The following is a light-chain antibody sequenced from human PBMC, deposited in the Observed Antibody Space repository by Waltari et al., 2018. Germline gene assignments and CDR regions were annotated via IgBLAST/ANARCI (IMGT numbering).Light chain of an antibody. J-gene: IGKJ2*01. CDR1: QSLFYSSDNKNY. V-gene: IGKV4-1*01. CDR3: QQYYSTPYT. Sequence: DIVMTQSPDSLSVSLGERATLHCKSSQSLFYSSDNKNYLAWYQHKPGQPPKLLIYWASSRQSGVPDRFTGSGSGTDFTLTISTLQAEDVAIYYCQQYYSTPYTFGPGTELEIK. CDR2: WAS.